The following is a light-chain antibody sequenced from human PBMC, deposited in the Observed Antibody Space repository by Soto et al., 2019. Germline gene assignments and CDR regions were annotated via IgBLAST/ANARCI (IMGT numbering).Light chain of an antibody. CDR3: QLAGT. CDR2: GTS. J-gene: IGKJ3*01. CDR1: QSIDSSY. V-gene: IGKV3-20*01. Sequence: EIVLTHSPGTLSLSPGERATLSCRASQSIDSSYVAWYRQKPGQAPTLLIYGTSRRATGVSDRFSGSGSGTDFTPSISRLEPEDFAVYFCQLAGTFGPGAKVEVK.